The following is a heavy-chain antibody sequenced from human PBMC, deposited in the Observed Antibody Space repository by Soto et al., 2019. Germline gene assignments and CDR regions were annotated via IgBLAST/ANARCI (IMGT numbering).Heavy chain of an antibody. D-gene: IGHD4-17*01. CDR1: VGSISSGDYN. CDR2: IYYSGYT. J-gene: IGHJ4*02. V-gene: IGHV4-30-4*01. Sequence: QVQLQESGPGLVKPSQTLSLTCTVSVGSISSGDYNWSWIRQPPGKGLEWIGYIYYSGYTYYNPSLKSRVTISVDTSKNQFSLKLNSETAADTAVYYCARSGDYVPFDYWGQGALVTVSS. CDR3: ARSGDYVPFDY.